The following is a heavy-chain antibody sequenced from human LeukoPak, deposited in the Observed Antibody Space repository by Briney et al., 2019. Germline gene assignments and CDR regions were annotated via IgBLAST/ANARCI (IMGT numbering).Heavy chain of an antibody. CDR2: IYYSGST. CDR1: GGSISSYY. J-gene: IGHJ4*02. V-gene: IGHV4-59*01. D-gene: IGHD3-22*01. CDR3: ATRKYYYDSSGYYLFDY. Sequence: SETLSLTCTVSGGSISSYYWSWIRQPPGKGLEWIGYIYYSGSTNYNPSLKSRVTISVDTSKNQFSLKLSSVTAADTAVYYCATRKYYYDSSGYYLFDYWGQGALVTVSS.